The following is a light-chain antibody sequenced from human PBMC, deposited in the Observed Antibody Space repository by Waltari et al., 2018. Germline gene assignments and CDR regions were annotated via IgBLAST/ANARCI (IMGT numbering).Light chain of an antibody. CDR3: SSYAGSVV. CDR2: GVN. V-gene: IGLV2-23*02. J-gene: IGLJ3*02. CDR1: SRDIGSYNV. Sequence: QSALTQPASVSGSRGQSITIPCTRSSRDIGSYNVVSWYQHHPGKAPKLLIYGVNNRPSGVSNRFSGSKSGNTASLTISGLQAEDEADYYCSSYAGSVVFGGGTKLTVL.